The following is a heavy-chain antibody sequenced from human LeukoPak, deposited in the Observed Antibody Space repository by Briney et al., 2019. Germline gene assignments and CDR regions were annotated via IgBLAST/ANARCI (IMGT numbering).Heavy chain of an antibody. CDR1: GYTFTSYG. J-gene: IGHJ5*02. D-gene: IGHD3-3*01. CDR3: ARDELRFLEWLLPGSNWFDP. CDR2: ISAYNGNT. Sequence: ASVKVSCKASGYTFTSYGISWVRQAPGQGLEWMGWISAYNGNTNYAQKLQGGVTMTTDTSTSTAYMELRSLRSDDTAVYYCARDELRFLEWLLPGSNWFDPWGRGTLVTVPS. V-gene: IGHV1-18*01.